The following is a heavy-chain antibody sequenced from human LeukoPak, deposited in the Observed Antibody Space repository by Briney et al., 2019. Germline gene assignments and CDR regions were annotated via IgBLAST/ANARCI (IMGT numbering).Heavy chain of an antibody. Sequence: SETLSLTCTVSGGFISSTNYYWGWIRQPPGKGLEWIGSIYNSGSTYYNPSLKSRVTISVDTSKNQFSLELSSVTAADTAVYYCASDCSSTSCYGSDYWGQGTLVTVSS. D-gene: IGHD2-2*01. CDR1: GGFISSTNYY. CDR3: ASDCSSTSCYGSDY. J-gene: IGHJ4*02. CDR2: IYNSGST. V-gene: IGHV4-39*01.